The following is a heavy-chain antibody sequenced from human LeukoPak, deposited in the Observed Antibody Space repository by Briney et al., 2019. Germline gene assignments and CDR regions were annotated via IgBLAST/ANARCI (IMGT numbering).Heavy chain of an antibody. CDR2: INPSGGST. CDR1: GYTFTSYY. D-gene: IGHD2-15*01. V-gene: IGHV1-46*01. CDR3: ARDQNCSRGSCYPDY. Sequence: ASVKVSCKASGYTFTSYYMHWVRQAPGQGLEWMGIINPSGGSTSYAQKFKGRVTITRDTSTRSVYMELNGLRSEDTAVYYCARDQNCSRGSCYPDYWGQGTLVTVSS. J-gene: IGHJ4*02.